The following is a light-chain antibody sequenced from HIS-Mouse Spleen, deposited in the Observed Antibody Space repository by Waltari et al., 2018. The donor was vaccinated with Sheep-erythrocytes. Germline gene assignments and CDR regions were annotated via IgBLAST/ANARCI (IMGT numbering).Light chain of an antibody. CDR2: AAS. CDR1: QSISSY. V-gene: IGKV1-39*01. Sequence: DIQMTQSPSSLSASVGDRVTITCRASQSISSYLNLYQQKPGKAPKLLIYAASSLQSGVPSRFSGSGSVTDFTLTISSLQPEDFATYYCQQSYSTPQCTFGPGTKVDIK. CDR3: QQSYSTPQCT. J-gene: IGKJ3*01.